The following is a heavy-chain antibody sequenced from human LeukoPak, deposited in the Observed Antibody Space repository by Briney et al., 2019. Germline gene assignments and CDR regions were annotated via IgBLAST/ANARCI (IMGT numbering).Heavy chain of an antibody. V-gene: IGHV3-23*01. CDR2: ISGSGGST. J-gene: IGHJ4*02. CDR1: GFTFDDYA. CDR3: AKDEVVVAASFDY. Sequence: GGSLRLSCAASGFTFDDYAMHWVRQVPGKGLEWVSAISGSGGSTYYADSVKGRFTISRDNSKNTLYLQTNSLRAEDTAVYYCAKDEVVVAASFDYWGQGTLVTVSS. D-gene: IGHD2-15*01.